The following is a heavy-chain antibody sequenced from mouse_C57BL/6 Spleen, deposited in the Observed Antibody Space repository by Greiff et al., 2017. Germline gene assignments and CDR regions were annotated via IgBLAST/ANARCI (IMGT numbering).Heavy chain of an antibody. CDR2: INPSNGGT. Sequence: QVQLQQLGTELVKPGASVKLSCKASGYTFTSYWMHWVKQRPGQGLEWIGNINPSNGGTNYNEKFKSKATLTVDKSSSTAYMQLSSLTSEDSAVYYCARWGTTVVNGYFDVWGTGTTVTVSS. J-gene: IGHJ1*03. CDR3: ARWGTTVVNGYFDV. V-gene: IGHV1-53*01. CDR1: GYTFTSYW. D-gene: IGHD1-1*01.